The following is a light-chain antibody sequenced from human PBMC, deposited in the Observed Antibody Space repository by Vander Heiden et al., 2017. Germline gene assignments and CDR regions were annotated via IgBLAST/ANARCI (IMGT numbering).Light chain of an antibody. V-gene: IGKV1-6*01. Sequence: AIQMTQSPSSLSASVGDRVTISCRASQDIRNLLHWYQQRPGKAPNLLIFASSNLQSGVPSRFSGSGSGTDFTLTISSRQPEDFATYYCLQDYTYPQLTFGGGTKVEI. CDR2: ASS. J-gene: IGKJ4*01. CDR1: QDIRNL. CDR3: LQDYTYPQLT.